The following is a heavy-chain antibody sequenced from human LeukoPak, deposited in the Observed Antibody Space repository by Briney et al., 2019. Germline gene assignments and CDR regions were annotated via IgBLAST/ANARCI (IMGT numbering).Heavy chain of an antibody. V-gene: IGHV3-9*01. Sequence: GGSLRLSCAASGFTFDDYAMHWVRHAPGKGLEWVSGISWNSGRIGYADSVKGRFTISRDNAKTSLYLQMNSLRAEDTALYYCAKDMGGLAAAGTSVDYWGQGTLVTVSS. CDR1: GFTFDDYA. CDR2: ISWNSGRI. J-gene: IGHJ4*02. CDR3: AKDMGGLAAAGTSVDY. D-gene: IGHD6-13*01.